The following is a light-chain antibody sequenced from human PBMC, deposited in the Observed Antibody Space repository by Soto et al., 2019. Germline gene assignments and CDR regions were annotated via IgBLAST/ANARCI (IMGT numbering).Light chain of an antibody. CDR1: SSDVGNYNL. J-gene: IGLJ1*01. Sequence: QSVLTPPASVSWSPGQSITISCTGTSSDVGNYNLVSWYQQHPGKAPKLMIYEVSKRPSGVSNRFSGSKSGNTASLTISGLQAEDEADYYCCSYAGSSTPLIFGTGTKVTVL. CDR3: CSYAGSSTPLI. V-gene: IGLV2-23*02. CDR2: EVS.